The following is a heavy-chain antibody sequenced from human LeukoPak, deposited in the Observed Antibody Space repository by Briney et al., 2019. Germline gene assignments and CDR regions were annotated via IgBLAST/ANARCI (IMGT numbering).Heavy chain of an antibody. CDR2: INHSGST. CDR3: ARVTAPFDY. V-gene: IGHV4-34*01. J-gene: IGHJ4*02. CDR1: GGSFSGYY. D-gene: IGHD2-21*02. Sequence: SETLSLTCAVYGGSFSGYYWSWIRQPPGKGLEWIGEINHSGSTNYNPSLQSRVTISVDTSKKHFSLKLSSVTAADTAVYYCARVTAPFDYWGQGTLVTVSS.